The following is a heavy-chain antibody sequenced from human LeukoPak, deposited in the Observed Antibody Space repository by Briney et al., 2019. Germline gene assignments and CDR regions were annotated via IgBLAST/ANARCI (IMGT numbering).Heavy chain of an antibody. CDR2: IHTSGST. D-gene: IGHD6-13*01. CDR3: ARITIAAVTLIFDY. Sequence: PSETLSLTCTVSGASISSTSYCWGWIRQPAGKGLEWIGHIHTSGSTNYNPSLKSRVTISVDTSKNQFSLKLSSVTAADTAVYYCARITIAAVTLIFDYWGQGTLVTVSS. J-gene: IGHJ4*02. CDR1: GASISSTSYC. V-gene: IGHV4-61*09.